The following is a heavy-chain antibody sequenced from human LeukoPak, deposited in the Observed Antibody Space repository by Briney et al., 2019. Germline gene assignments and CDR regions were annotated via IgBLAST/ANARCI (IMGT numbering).Heavy chain of an antibody. CDR1: GYTFTGYY. J-gene: IGHJ4*02. Sequence: ASVKVSCRASGYTFTGYYMHWVRQAPGQGLEWMGWINPNSGGTNYAQKFQGGVTMTRDTSINTAYMDLSRLRSDDTAVYYCARTPMPGDDGDYWGQGTLVTVSS. V-gene: IGHV1-2*02. CDR2: INPNSGGT. CDR3: ARTPMPGDDGDY. D-gene: IGHD2-21*02.